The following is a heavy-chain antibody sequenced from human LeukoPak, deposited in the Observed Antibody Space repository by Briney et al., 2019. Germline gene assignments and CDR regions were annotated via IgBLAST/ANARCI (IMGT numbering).Heavy chain of an antibody. J-gene: IGHJ4*02. CDR3: ARVGHYYDSCGYYTFDY. CDR1: GYTFTGYY. V-gene: IGHV1-2*02. Sequence: ASVKVSCKASGYTFTGYYMHWVRQAPGQGLEWMGWINPNSGDTNYAQKFQGRVTMTRDTSISTAYMELSNLRSDDAAVYYCARVGHYYDSCGYYTFDYWGQGTLVTVSS. CDR2: INPNSGDT. D-gene: IGHD3-22*01.